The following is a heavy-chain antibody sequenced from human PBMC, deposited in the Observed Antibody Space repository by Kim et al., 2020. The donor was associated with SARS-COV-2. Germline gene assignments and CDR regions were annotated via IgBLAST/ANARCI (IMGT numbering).Heavy chain of an antibody. J-gene: IGHJ4*01. CDR1: GFTFSSYD. CDR3: ARDYSGSGSYYHNYDY. CDR2: ISTTGSNI. V-gene: IGHV3-48*02. Sequence: GGSLRLSCAASGFTFSSYDMNWVRQAPGKGLEWIADISTTGSNIYYADSVKGRFTISRDNAKNSLYLQMNSLRDEDTAVYYCARDYSGSGSYYHNYDYWGPGSLGTVSP. D-gene: IGHD3-10*01.